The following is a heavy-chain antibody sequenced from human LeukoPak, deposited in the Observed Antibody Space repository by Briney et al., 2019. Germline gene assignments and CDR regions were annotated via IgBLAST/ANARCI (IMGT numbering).Heavy chain of an antibody. CDR2: MNPKTGNT. J-gene: IGHJ4*02. Sequence: GASVKVSCKASGYTFSSYDINWVRQAAGQGLEWMGWMNPKTGNTGFSQKFQGRVTITRDTSISTAYMELSRLRSDDTAVYYCARGTVLAGTLSFDYWGQGTLVTVSS. CDR1: GYTFSSYD. CDR3: ARGTVLAGTLSFDY. V-gene: IGHV1-8*03. D-gene: IGHD6-19*01.